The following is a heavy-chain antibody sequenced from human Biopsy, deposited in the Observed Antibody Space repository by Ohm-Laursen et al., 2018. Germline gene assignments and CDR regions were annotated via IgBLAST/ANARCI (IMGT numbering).Heavy chain of an antibody. V-gene: IGHV4-59*01. CDR2: VYNGGIT. J-gene: IGHJ4*02. Sequence: SETLSLTCSVSGGSIISYYWTWIRQPPGKGLEWIGHVYNGGITNYNPSLKSRVTISKDTSKNQFSLQVNSVTAADTAVYYCARHSLDDFWSGAHYYFDYWGLGTLVTVSS. D-gene: IGHD3-3*01. CDR3: ARHSLDDFWSGAHYYFDY. CDR1: GGSIISYY.